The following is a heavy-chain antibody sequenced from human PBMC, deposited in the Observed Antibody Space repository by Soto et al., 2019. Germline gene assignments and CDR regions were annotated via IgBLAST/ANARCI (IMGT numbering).Heavy chain of an antibody. Sequence: SETLSLTCPVSGGSISSSSYYWGWIRQPPGKGLEWIGSIYYSGSTYYNPSLKSRVTISVDTSKNQFSLKLSSVTAADTAVYYCALQSRYSSSWDFDYWGQGTLVTVSS. D-gene: IGHD6-13*01. CDR3: ALQSRYSSSWDFDY. CDR2: IYYSGST. V-gene: IGHV4-39*01. CDR1: GGSISSSSYY. J-gene: IGHJ4*02.